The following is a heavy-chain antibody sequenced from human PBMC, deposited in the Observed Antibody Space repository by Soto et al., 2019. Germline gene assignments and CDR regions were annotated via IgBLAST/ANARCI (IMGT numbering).Heavy chain of an antibody. CDR3: AREAYYSSSSYSVYNWFDH. CDR1: GFTFSSYW. V-gene: IGHV3-7*01. Sequence: GGSLRLSCAASGFTFSSYWMSWVRQAPGKGLEWVANIKQDGSEKYYVDSVKGRFTISRDNAKNSLYLQMNSLRAEDTAVYYCAREAYYSSSSYSVYNWFDHWGQGTLVTVSS. J-gene: IGHJ5*02. D-gene: IGHD6-13*01. CDR2: IKQDGSEK.